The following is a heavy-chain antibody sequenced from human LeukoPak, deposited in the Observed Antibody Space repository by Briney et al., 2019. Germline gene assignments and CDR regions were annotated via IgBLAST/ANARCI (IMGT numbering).Heavy chain of an antibody. Sequence: ASVKVSCKASGYTFTGYYMHWVRQAPGQGLEWMGRINPNSGGTNYAQKFQGRVTMTRDTSISTAYMELSRLRSDDTAAYYCARGYCSSTSCRYRDDYWGQGTLVTVSS. V-gene: IGHV1-2*06. J-gene: IGHJ4*02. D-gene: IGHD2-2*01. CDR1: GYTFTGYY. CDR3: ARGYCSSTSCRYRDDY. CDR2: INPNSGGT.